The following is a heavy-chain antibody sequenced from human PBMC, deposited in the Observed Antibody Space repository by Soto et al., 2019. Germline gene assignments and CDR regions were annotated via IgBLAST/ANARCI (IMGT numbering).Heavy chain of an antibody. J-gene: IGHJ5*02. D-gene: IGHD6-13*01. CDR3: AKAPYSSSWYGPFDP. CDR1: GFTFDDYT. CDR2: ISWDGGST. Sequence: GGSLRLSCAASGFTFDDYTMHWVRQAPGKGLEWVSLISWDGGSTYYADSVKGRFTISRDNSKNSLYLQMNSLRTEDTALYYCAKAPYSSSWYGPFDPWGQGTLVTVSS. V-gene: IGHV3-43*01.